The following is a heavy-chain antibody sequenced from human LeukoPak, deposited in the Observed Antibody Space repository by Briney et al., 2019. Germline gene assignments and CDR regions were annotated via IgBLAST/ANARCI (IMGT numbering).Heavy chain of an antibody. CDR3: ARWGLAYAIDY. CDR2: INPGGSEK. CDR1: GFTFSTYW. D-gene: IGHD2-8*01. J-gene: IGHJ4*02. V-gene: IGHV3-7*01. Sequence: GWALRLSCAASGFTFSTYWMAWLRQAPGKGLEWVANINPGGSEKYYADSVKGRFTIFRDDAKNSLYLQVDSLRAEDTAVYSCARWGLAYAIDYWGQGTLVTVSS.